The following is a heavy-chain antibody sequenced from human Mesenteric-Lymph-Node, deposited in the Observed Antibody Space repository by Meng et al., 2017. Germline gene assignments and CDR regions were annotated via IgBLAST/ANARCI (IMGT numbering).Heavy chain of an antibody. CDR3: ASSTVQLYFDL. CDR1: GYPFTGYY. D-gene: IGHD5-18*01. CDR2: INPNTGAT. V-gene: IGHV1-2*06. J-gene: IGHJ2*01. Sequence: GQLVQSGAAVKKPGASVKVSCKTSGYPFTGYYVHWVRQAPGQGLEWMGRINPNTGATNYAQKFVGRVTVTRDTSVSTAYMELSSLRSDDTAVYYCASSTVQLYFDLWGRGTLVTVSS.